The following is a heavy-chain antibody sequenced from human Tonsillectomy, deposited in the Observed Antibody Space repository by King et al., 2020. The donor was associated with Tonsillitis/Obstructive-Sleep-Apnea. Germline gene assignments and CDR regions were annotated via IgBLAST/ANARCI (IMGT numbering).Heavy chain of an antibody. CDR3: ARDGNAAGYCSSTSCYRRRSNYYYMDV. CDR1: GFTVSSNY. Sequence: VQLVESGGGLIQPGGSLRLSCAASGFTVSSNYMSWVRQAPGKGLEWVSVIYSGGSTYYADSVKGRFTISRDNSKNTLYLQMNSLRAEDTAVYYCARDGNAAGYCSSTSCYRRRSNYYYMDVWGKGTTVTVSS. J-gene: IGHJ6*03. CDR2: IYSGGST. D-gene: IGHD2-2*03. V-gene: IGHV3-53*01.